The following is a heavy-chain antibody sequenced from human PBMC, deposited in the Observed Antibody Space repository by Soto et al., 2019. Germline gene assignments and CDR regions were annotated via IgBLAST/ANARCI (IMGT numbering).Heavy chain of an antibody. CDR3: ARDPRGYSYGGPTDDYYYYYYMDV. J-gene: IGHJ6*03. D-gene: IGHD5-18*01. Sequence: GGSLRLSCAASGFTFSSYWMSWVRQAPGKGLEWVANIKQDGSEKYYVDSVKGRFTISRDNAKNSLYLQMNSLRAEDTAVYYCARDPRGYSYGGPTDDYYYYYYMDVWGKGTTVTVSS. CDR1: GFTFSSYW. CDR2: IKQDGSEK. V-gene: IGHV3-7*01.